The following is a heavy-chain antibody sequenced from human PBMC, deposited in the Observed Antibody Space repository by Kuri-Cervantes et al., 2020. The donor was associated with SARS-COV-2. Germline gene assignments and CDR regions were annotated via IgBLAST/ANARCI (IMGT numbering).Heavy chain of an antibody. CDR1: GGSFSGYY. J-gene: IGHJ5*02. Sequence: GSLRLSCAVYGGSFSGYYWSWIRQPPGKGLEWIGEINHSGSTNYNPSLKSRVTISVDTSKNQFSLKLSSVTAADTAVYYCARATYYYDSSGWFDPWGQGTLVTVSS. CDR3: ARATYYYDSSGWFDP. V-gene: IGHV4-34*01. CDR2: INHSGST. D-gene: IGHD3-22*01.